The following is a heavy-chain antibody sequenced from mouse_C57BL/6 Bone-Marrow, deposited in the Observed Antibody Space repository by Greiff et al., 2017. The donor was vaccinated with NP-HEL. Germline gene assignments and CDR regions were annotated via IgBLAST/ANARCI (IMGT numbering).Heavy chain of an antibody. J-gene: IGHJ2*01. D-gene: IGHD1-1*01. CDR1: GYTFTDYY. CDR2: INPNNGGT. Sequence: EVQLQQSGPELVKPGASVKISCKASGYTFTDYYMNWVKQSHGKSLEWIGDINPNNGGTSYNQKFKGKATLTVDKSSSTAYMELRSLTSEDSAVYYCGLLLPYYFDYWGQGTTLTVSS. V-gene: IGHV1-26*01. CDR3: GLLLPYYFDY.